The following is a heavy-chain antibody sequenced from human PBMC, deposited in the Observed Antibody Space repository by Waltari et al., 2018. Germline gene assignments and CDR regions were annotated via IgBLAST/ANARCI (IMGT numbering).Heavy chain of an antibody. CDR3: AKSRGFEY. CDR1: GFTFSRYW. V-gene: IGHV3-7*01. CDR2: INYDGRQK. J-gene: IGHJ4*02. D-gene: IGHD3-10*01. Sequence: EVQLVESGGGLVQPGGSLRLSCVATGFTFSRYWMSWVRQTPGKGLEGVANINYDGRQKYYVDSVKGRFAISRDNARNSVFLQMNSLRVEYTAVYYCAKSRGFEYWGQGALITVSS.